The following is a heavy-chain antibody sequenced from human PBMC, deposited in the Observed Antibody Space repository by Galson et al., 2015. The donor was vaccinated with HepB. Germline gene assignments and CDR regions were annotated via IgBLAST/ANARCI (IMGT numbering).Heavy chain of an antibody. CDR2: VDPKAGKT. D-gene: IGHD4-17*01. CDR3: ATDPYGDYPHAFDV. Sequence: VKVSCKASGYTFTDHYMHWVQQAPGKGLKWMGLVDPKAGKTVYTEKFPGRVTITADTSTATVHMELSSLRTEDMAVYYCATDPYGDYPHAFDVWGQGTMVTLSS. CDR1: GYTFTDHY. J-gene: IGHJ3*01. V-gene: IGHV1-69-2*01.